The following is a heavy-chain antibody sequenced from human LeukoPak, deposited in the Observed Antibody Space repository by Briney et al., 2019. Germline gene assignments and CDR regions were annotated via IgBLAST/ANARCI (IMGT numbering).Heavy chain of an antibody. V-gene: IGHV3-48*01. CDR2: ISSSSSTI. D-gene: IGHD4-23*01. CDR1: GFSFRNTW. J-gene: IGHJ4*02. Sequence: PGGSLRLSCTTSGFSFRNTWMSWVRQAPGKGLEWVSYISSSSSTIYYADSVKGRFTISRDNAKNSLYLQMNSLRAEDTAVYYCARGPRWDPYYFDYWGQGTLVTVSS. CDR3: ARGPRWDPYYFDY.